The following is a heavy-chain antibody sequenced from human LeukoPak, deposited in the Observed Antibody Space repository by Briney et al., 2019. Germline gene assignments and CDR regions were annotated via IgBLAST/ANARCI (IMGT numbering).Heavy chain of an antibody. J-gene: IGHJ5*02. Sequence: GRSLRLSCVGSGFTFSSYTMNWVRQAPGKGLEWISYIDISGDSVYYADSVKGRFTIFRDNAKNSLYLHMNSLRVEDTALYYCARGPPLFDPWGQGTLVTVSS. CDR3: ARGPPLFDP. V-gene: IGHV3-48*01. CDR2: IDISGDSV. CDR1: GFTFSSYT.